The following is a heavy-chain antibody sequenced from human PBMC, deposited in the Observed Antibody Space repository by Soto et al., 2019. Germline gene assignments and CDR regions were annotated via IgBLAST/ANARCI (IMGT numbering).Heavy chain of an antibody. CDR3: ADGGRYPYY. CDR2: ISAGGDVT. Sequence: EVQLLESGGDLVQPGGSLRLSCAASGFSFSSYAMGWVRQAPGKGLDWVSSISAGGDVTYYADSVKGRFTISRDNSKNTVYLQMTSLRAADAAVYYCADGGRYPYYWGPGTLVTVSS. CDR1: GFSFSSYA. D-gene: IGHD1-26*01. V-gene: IGHV3-23*01. J-gene: IGHJ4*02.